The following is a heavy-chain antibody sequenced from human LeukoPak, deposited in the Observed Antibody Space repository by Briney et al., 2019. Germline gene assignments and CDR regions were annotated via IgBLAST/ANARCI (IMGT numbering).Heavy chain of an antibody. CDR2: INAGNGNT. V-gene: IGHV1-3*01. Sequence: ASVKVSCKASGYTFTSYAMHWVRQAPGQRLEWMGWINAGNGNTKYSQKFQGRVTITRDTSASTAYMELSSLRSEDTAVYYCARDETAYYGMDVWGQGTTVTVSS. J-gene: IGHJ6*02. CDR1: GYTFTSYA. CDR3: ARDETAYYGMDV.